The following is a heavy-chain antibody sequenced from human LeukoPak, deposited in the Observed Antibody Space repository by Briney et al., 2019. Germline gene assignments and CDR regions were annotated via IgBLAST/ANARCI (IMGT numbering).Heavy chain of an antibody. J-gene: IGHJ4*02. CDR3: ARGGSGSSYLVHI. V-gene: IGHV3-74*01. CDR1: GFTFSSYW. D-gene: IGHD1-26*01. Sequence: GGSLRLSCAASGFTFSSYWMHWVRQAPGEGLVWVSLISTDGSSTRYADSVKGRFTISRDNAKNTLYVQMNSLRAEDTAVYYCARGGSGSSYLVHIWGQGTLVTVSS. CDR2: ISTDGSST.